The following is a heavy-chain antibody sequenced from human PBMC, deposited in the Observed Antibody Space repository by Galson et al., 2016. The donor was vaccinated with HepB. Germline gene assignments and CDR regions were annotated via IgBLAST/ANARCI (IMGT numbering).Heavy chain of an antibody. CDR1: GFTFDDYA. D-gene: IGHD3-3*01. CDR2: IRNKDYGGAP. Sequence: SLRLSCAGSGFTFDDYAVSWFRQAPGKGLEWVGFIRNKDYGGAPEYAPSVKGRFTMSRDDSKNIAYLQMNSLKTEDTAVYYCTRAILYYDFWRGGFDYWGQGTLVTVS. V-gene: IGHV3-49*03. CDR3: TRAILYYDFWRGGFDY. J-gene: IGHJ4*02.